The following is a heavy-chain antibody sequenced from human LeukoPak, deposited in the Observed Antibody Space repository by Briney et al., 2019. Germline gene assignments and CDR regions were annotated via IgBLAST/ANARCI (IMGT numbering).Heavy chain of an antibody. D-gene: IGHD3-3*01. V-gene: IGHV4-59*01. Sequence: VKPSETLSLTCTVSGGSISSYYWSWIRQPPGKGLEWIGYIYYSGSTNYNPSLKSRVTISVDTSKNQFSLKLSSVTAADTAVYYCARGTLITIFGVVFYGAFDIWGQGTVVTVSS. CDR1: GGSISSYY. CDR2: IYYSGST. CDR3: ARGTLITIFGVVFYGAFDI. J-gene: IGHJ3*02.